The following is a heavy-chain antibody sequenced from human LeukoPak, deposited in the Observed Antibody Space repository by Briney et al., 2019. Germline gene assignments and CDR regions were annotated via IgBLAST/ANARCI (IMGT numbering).Heavy chain of an antibody. V-gene: IGHV1-2*06. Sequence: GASVKVSCKASGYTFTGYYMHWVRHAPGQGLEWMGRINPNSGGTNYAQKFQGRVTMTRDTSISTAYMELSRLSSDDTAVYYCARGTYYYDSSGYYSLEYWGQGTLVTGSS. CDR1: GYTFTGYY. J-gene: IGHJ4*02. D-gene: IGHD3-22*01. CDR2: INPNSGGT. CDR3: ARGTYYYDSSGYYSLEY.